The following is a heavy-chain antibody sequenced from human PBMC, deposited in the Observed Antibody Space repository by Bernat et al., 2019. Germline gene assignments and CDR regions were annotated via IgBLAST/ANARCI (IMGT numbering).Heavy chain of an antibody. V-gene: IGHV3-33*01. Sequence: QVQLVESGGGVVQPGRSLRLSCAASGFTFSSYAMHWVRQAPGKGLEWVAVIWYDGSNKYYADSVKGRFTISRDNSKNTLYLQMNSLRAEDTAVYYCARVARHALILDAVDIWGQGTMVTVSS. CDR2: IWYDGSNK. CDR3: ARVARHALILDAVDI. D-gene: IGHD2-15*01. J-gene: IGHJ3*02. CDR1: GFTFSSYA.